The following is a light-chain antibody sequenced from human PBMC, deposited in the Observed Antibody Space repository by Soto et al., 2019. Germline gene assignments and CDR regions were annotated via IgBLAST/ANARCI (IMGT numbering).Light chain of an antibody. CDR1: QSVSSY. V-gene: IGKV3-11*01. CDR3: QQRSNWPGT. Sequence: EIVLTQSPATLSLSPGERATLSCRASQSVSSYLAWYQHKSGQPPRLLIYDASNRATGIPARFSGSGSGTDFTLTISSLEPEDFAVYYCQQRSNWPGTFGQGTKLEIK. CDR2: DAS. J-gene: IGKJ2*02.